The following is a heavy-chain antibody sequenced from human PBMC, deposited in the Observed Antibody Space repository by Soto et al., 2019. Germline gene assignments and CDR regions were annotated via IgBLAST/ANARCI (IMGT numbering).Heavy chain of an antibody. CDR2: VFYSGST. D-gene: IGHD3-10*01. CDR3: AGRSGGTYLTLGY. CDR1: GDSISSTTYY. J-gene: IGHJ4*02. V-gene: IGHV4-39*01. Sequence: QLQLQESGPGLVKPSETLSLTCTVSGDSISSTTYYWGWIRQPPGKGLEWIGDVFYSGSTYYNPSLNSRVTISVDTSKNQFSLKLNSVTVADTAVYYCAGRSGGTYLTLGYWGQGPLVTVSS.